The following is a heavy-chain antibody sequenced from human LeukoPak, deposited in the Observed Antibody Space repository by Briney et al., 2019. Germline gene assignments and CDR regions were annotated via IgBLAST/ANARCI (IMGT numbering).Heavy chain of an antibody. V-gene: IGHV4-38-2*02. Sequence: SETLSLTRAVSGYSISSGYYWGWTRQPPGKGLEWIGSIYHSGSTYYNPSLKSRVTISVDTSKNQFSLQLSSVTAADTAVYYCARDPFDYWGQGTLVTVSS. J-gene: IGHJ4*02. CDR2: IYHSGST. CDR1: GYSISSGYY. CDR3: ARDPFDY.